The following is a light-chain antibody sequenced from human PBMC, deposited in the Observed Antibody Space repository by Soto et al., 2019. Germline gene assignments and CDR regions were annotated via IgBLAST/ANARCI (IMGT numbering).Light chain of an antibody. CDR2: GAS. Sequence: EIVLTQSPGTLSLSTGERATLSCRASQSVSSSYLAWYQQKPGQAPRLLIYGASSRATGIPDRFSGSGSGTDFTLTISRLEPEDFAVYYCQQRSNWPPITFGQGRLLEIK. J-gene: IGKJ5*01. CDR3: QQRSNWPPIT. CDR1: QSVSSSY. V-gene: IGKV3D-20*02.